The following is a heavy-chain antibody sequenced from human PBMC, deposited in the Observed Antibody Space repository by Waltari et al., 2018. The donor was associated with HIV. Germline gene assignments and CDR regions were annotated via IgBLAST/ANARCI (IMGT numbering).Heavy chain of an antibody. J-gene: IGHJ6*02. D-gene: IGHD3-9*01. V-gene: IGHV3-53*01. CDR2: IYSGGST. Sequence: EALLVEAGGGLIQHGGRLGPECAASGFTVRRNHMSWVGQASGKGLALVSVIYSGGSTYYADSVEGRFTISRYNSMNSLYLQMNSLRAEDTAVYYCARDLTRGYYYYGMDVWGQGTTVTVSS. CDR1: GFTVRRNH. CDR3: ARDLTRGYYYYGMDV.